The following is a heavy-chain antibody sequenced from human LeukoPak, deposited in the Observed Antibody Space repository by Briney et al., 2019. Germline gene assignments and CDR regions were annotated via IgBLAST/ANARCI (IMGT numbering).Heavy chain of an antibody. J-gene: IGHJ5*02. CDR3: ARPRSRVSWFDP. CDR1: GVSISSSSYY. CDR2: IYYSGST. Sequence: PSETLSLTCTVSGVSISSSSYYWGWIHQPPGKGLEWIGSIYYSGSTYYNPSLKSRVTISVDTSKNQFSLKLSSVTAADTAVYYCARPRSRVSWFDPWGQGTLVTVSS. D-gene: IGHD2-8*01. V-gene: IGHV4-39*01.